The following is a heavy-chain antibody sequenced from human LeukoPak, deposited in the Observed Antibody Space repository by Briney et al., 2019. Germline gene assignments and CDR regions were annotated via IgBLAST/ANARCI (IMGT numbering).Heavy chain of an antibody. CDR1: GYNFTNYA. CDR3: ATTSWDRSGYFVY. D-gene: IGHD3-22*01. Sequence: ASVKVSCKASGYNFTNYAMNWLRQAPGQGLEWMGWIDNSTGSPTYAQGLTGGFVFSLDTSVTTAYLQISSLKGEDTAVYYCATTSWDRSGYFVYWGQGTLVTVSS. CDR2: IDNSTGSP. V-gene: IGHV7-4-1*02. J-gene: IGHJ4*02.